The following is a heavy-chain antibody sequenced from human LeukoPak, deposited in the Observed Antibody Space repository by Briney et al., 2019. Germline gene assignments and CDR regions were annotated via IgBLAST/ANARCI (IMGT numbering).Heavy chain of an antibody. J-gene: IGHJ4*02. CDR3: AKSSMYYYGSGSYLDY. V-gene: IGHV3-30*18. CDR2: TSYDGSNK. Sequence: GGSLRLSCAASGFTFSSYGMHWVRQAPGKGLEWVAVTSYDGSNKYYADSVKGRFTISRDNSKNTLYLQMNSLRAEDTAVYYCAKSSMYYYGSGSYLDYWGQGTLVTVSS. CDR1: GFTFSSYG. D-gene: IGHD3-10*01.